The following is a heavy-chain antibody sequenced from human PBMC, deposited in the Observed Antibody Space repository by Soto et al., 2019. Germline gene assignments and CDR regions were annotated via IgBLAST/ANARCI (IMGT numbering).Heavy chain of an antibody. V-gene: IGHV4-59*08. D-gene: IGHD4-17*01. CDR2: IYYSGST. Sequence: SXTLSLTCTVSGGSISSYYWSWIRQPPGKGLEWIGYIYYSGSTNYNPSLKSRVTISVDTSKNQFSLKLSSVTAADTAVYYCARLGDYNPYYFDYWGQGTLVTVSS. CDR3: ARLGDYNPYYFDY. CDR1: GGSISSYY. J-gene: IGHJ4*02.